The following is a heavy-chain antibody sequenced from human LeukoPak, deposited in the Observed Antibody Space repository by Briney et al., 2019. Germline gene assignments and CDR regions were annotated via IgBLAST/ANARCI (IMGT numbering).Heavy chain of an antibody. V-gene: IGHV1-8*01. CDR3: ALYCDSSPGYFDY. D-gene: IGHD3-22*01. J-gene: IGHJ4*02. CDR1: GYTFTSYD. Sequence: ASVKVPCKASGYTFTSYDINWVRQATGQGLEWMGWMNPNSGNTGYAQKFQGRVTMTRNTSISTAYMELSSLRSEDTAVYYCALYCDSSPGYFDYWGQGTLVTVSS. CDR2: MNPNSGNT.